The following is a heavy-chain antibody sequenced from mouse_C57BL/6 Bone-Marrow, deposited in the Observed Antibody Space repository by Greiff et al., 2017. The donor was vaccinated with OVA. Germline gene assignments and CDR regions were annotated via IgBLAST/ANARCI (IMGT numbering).Heavy chain of an antibody. CDR2: IDPETGGT. CDR1: GYTFTDYE. Sequence: QVHVKQSGAELVRPGASVTLSCKASGYTFTDYEMHWVKQTPVHGLEWIGAIDPETGGTAYNQKFKGKAILTADKSSSTAYMELRSLTSEDSAVYYCTPYYGSSSFDYWGQGTTLTVSS. D-gene: IGHD1-1*01. V-gene: IGHV1-15*01. J-gene: IGHJ2*01. CDR3: TPYYGSSSFDY.